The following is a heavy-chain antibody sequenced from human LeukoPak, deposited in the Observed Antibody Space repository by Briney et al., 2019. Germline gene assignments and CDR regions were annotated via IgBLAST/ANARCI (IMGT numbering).Heavy chain of an antibody. CDR3: TTERVTMLDY. Sequence: GGSLRLSCAPSVFTFSISRVSCGPDTPGGGGECVGRVKIKSDGRTQYYAAPVRGGMTISRDDSKNTLYLQMNSLKTEETAVYYCTTERVTMLDYWGQGTLVTDSS. J-gene: IGHJ4*02. CDR2: VKIKSDGRTQ. D-gene: IGHD3-3*01. V-gene: IGHV3-15*01. CDR1: VFTFSISR.